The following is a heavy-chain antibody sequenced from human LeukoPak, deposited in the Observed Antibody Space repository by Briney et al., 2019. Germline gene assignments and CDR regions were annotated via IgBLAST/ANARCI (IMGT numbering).Heavy chain of an antibody. CDR2: LYSTGNI. D-gene: IGHD1-26*01. V-gene: IGHV4-39*01. J-gene: IGHJ4*02. Sequence: SETLSLTCTVSGGSMNSGGVFWGWIRLPPGKGLEWIGSLYSTGNINYIYNPSLESRVTISVDTSKNQFSLKLTSVTAADTAVYYCASEIVGAIKAYFDYWGQGTLVTVSS. CDR3: ASEIVGAIKAYFDY. CDR1: GGSMNSGGVF.